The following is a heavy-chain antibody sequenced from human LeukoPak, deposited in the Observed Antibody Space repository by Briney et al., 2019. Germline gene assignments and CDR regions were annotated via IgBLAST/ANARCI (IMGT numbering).Heavy chain of an antibody. CDR3: ARFVWGSPQNNWFDP. CDR1: GGSISSSSYY. CDR2: IYYSGST. D-gene: IGHD3-16*01. V-gene: IGHV4-39*07. Sequence: PSETLSLTCTVSGGSISSSSYYWGWIRQPPGKGLEWIGSIYYSGSTYYNPSLKSRVTISVDTSKNQFSLKLSSVTAADTAVYYCARFVWGSPQNNWFDPWGQGTLVTVSS. J-gene: IGHJ5*02.